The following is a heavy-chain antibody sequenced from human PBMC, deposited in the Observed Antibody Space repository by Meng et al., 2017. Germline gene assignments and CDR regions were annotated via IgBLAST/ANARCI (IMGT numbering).Heavy chain of an antibody. CDR1: GFSLSTSGVG. D-gene: IGHD3-10*01. J-gene: IGHJ4*02. V-gene: IGHV2-5*01. CDR3: AHRHSWGRPGRFDY. Sequence: SGPTLVKPTQTLTLTCTSSGFSLSTSGVGVGWIRQPPGKALEWLALIYWNDDKRYSPSLKSRLTITKDTSKNQVVLTMTNMDPVDTATYYFAHRHSWGRPGRFDYWGQGTLVTVSS. CDR2: IYWNDDK.